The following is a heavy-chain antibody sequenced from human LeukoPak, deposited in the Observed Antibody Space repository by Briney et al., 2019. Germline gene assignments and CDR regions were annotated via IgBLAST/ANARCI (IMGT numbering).Heavy chain of an antibody. V-gene: IGHV3-23*01. CDR3: AKAHDFWSGCFDY. CDR2: ISGSGDRT. Sequence: GGSLRLSCAASGFTFSNSAMSWVRQAPGKGLEWVSDISGSGDRTDYADSVKGRFTISRDNSKNTLYLQMNSLRAEDTAVYYCAKAHDFWSGCFDYWGQGTLVTVSS. CDR1: GFTFSNSA. J-gene: IGHJ4*02. D-gene: IGHD3-3*01.